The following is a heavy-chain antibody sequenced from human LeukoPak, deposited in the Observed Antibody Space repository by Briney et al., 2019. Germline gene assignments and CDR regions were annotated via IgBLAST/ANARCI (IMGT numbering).Heavy chain of an antibody. J-gene: IGHJ4*02. Sequence: GGSLRLSCAASGFTFSTYAMSWVRQAPGKGLEWVSHINSDTNITPYTASVSGRFTISRDNAKNSLYLHVNSLRDEDTAVYYCVRDHDWSFDLWGQGALVPVSS. V-gene: IGHV3-48*02. CDR1: GFTFSTYA. D-gene: IGHD1-1*01. CDR2: INSDTNIT. CDR3: VRDHDWSFDL.